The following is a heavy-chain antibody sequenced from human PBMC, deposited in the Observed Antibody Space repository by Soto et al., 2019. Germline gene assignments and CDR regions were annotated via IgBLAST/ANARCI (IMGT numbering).Heavy chain of an antibody. J-gene: IGHJ4*02. CDR3: AREMYYSTYFDS. Sequence: QITLRESGPALMRPTQTLTLTCTFSGFSLSSNGVGVGWIRQPPGKALEWLALIYWDDDHRYSPSLKTRLTITKDTSKNQVVLTMTKLDPVDTATYYCAREMYYSTYFDSWGQGTLVTVSS. D-gene: IGHD3-10*01. CDR1: GFSLSSNGVG. CDR2: IYWDDDH. V-gene: IGHV2-5*02.